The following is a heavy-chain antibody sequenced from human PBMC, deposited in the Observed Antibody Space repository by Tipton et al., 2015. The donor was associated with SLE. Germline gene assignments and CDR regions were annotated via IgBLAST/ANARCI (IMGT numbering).Heavy chain of an antibody. CDR2: IYYSGST. D-gene: IGHD3-16*01. Sequence: TLSLTCTVSGGSISSGGYYWSWIRQHPGKGLEWIWYIYYSGSTYYNPSLKSRITISVDTSKNQFSLKLSSVTAADTAVYYCARDPGGGYFDLWGRGTLVTVSS. J-gene: IGHJ2*01. V-gene: IGHV4-31*03. CDR1: GGSISSGGYY. CDR3: ARDPGGGYFDL.